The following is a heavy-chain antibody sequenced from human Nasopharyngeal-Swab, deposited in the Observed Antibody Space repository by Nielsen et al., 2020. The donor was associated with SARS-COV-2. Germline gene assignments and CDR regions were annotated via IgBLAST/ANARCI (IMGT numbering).Heavy chain of an antibody. Sequence: GGSLRLSCAASGFTFSSYEMNWVRQAPGKGLEWVSYISGGGSSIYYADPVKGRFTISRANAKNSLYLQMNSLRAEDTAVYYCARTLLWFGEALPDYWGQGTLVTVSS. CDR3: ARTLLWFGEALPDY. J-gene: IGHJ4*02. D-gene: IGHD3-10*01. CDR2: ISGGGSSI. V-gene: IGHV3-48*03. CDR1: GFTFSSYE.